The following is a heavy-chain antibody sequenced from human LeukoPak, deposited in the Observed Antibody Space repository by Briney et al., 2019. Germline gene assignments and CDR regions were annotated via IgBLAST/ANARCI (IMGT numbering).Heavy chain of an antibody. Sequence: ASVKVSCKASGGTFSSYAISWVRQAPGQGLEWMGGIIPILRTTNYAQNFQGRVTITADESTSTAYMELSSLRSEDTAVYYCARSFGGSYSEAHEYFQHWGQGTLVTVSS. CDR1: GGTFSSYA. J-gene: IGHJ1*01. V-gene: IGHV1-69*13. CDR3: ARSFGGSYSEAHEYFQH. D-gene: IGHD1-26*01. CDR2: IIPILRTT.